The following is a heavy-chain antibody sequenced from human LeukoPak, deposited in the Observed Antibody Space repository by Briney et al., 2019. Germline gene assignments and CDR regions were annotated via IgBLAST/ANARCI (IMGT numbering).Heavy chain of an antibody. CDR1: GGTFSSYI. CDR2: IIPILGIA. CDR3: ARAWHSSYSSGFVYYYYYYMDV. V-gene: IGHV1-69*02. Sequence: SVKVSCKASGGTFSSYIISWVRQAPGQGLEWMGRIIPILGIANYPQKSQGRVTITADKHTSTAYMELSSLRSEDTAVYYCARAWHSSYSSGFVYYYYYYMDVWGKGTTVTVSS. D-gene: IGHD6-19*01. J-gene: IGHJ6*03.